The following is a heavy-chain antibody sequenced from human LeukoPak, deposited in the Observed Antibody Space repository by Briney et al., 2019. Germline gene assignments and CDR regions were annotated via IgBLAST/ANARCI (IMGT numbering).Heavy chain of an antibody. V-gene: IGHV3-23*01. CDR2: ISGSGGST. J-gene: IGHJ4*02. Sequence: GGSLRLSCAASGFTFSSYAMSWARQAPEKGLEWVSAISGSGGSTYYADSVKGRFTISRDNSKNTLYLQMNSLRAEDTAVYYCAKGQSQITMIVVVIPPDFDYWGQGTLVTVSS. D-gene: IGHD3-22*01. CDR3: AKGQSQITMIVVVIPPDFDY. CDR1: GFTFSSYA.